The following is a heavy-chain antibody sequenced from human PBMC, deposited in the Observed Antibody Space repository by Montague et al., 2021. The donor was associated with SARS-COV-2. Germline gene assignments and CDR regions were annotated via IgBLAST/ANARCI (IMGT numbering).Heavy chain of an antibody. CDR3: ARGGVTIFGVVITGKGLFRY. Sequence: SETLSLTCTVTGGSISSYYWSWIRQTPGKGLEWIGYIYYSGSTNYNPSLKSRVTISVDTSKNQFSLKLSSVTAADTAVYYCARGGVTIFGVVITGKGLFRYWGQGTLVTVSS. D-gene: IGHD3-3*01. CDR2: IYYSGST. J-gene: IGHJ4*02. CDR1: GGSISSYY. V-gene: IGHV4-59*12.